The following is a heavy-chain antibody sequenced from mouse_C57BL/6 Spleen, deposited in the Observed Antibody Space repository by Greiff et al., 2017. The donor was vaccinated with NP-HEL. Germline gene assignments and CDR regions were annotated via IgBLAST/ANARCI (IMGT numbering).Heavy chain of an antibody. J-gene: IGHJ2*01. V-gene: IGHV1-55*01. CDR3: ARYYYGSSYGY. D-gene: IGHD1-1*01. CDR1: GYTFTSYW. CDR2: IYPGSGST. Sequence: QVQLQQPGAELVKPGASVKMSCKASGYTFTSYWITWVKQRPGQGLEWIGDIYPGSGSTNYNEKFTSKATLTVDTSSSTAYMQLSSLTSEDSAVYYCARYYYGSSYGYWGQGTTLTVSS.